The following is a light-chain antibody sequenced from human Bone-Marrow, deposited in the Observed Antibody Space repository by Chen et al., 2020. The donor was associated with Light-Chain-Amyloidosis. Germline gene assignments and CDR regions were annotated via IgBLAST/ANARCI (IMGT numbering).Light chain of an antibody. V-gene: IGLV3-25*03. CDR2: KDS. Sequence: SYELTQPPSVSVSPGQTVRITCSGDALPKQYAYWYQQKPGQAPVLVIYKDSERPSGIPERFSGSSSVTTVTLTISGVQAEDEADYYCQSADSSGTYVVFGGGTKLTVL. CDR1: ALPKQY. CDR3: QSADSSGTYVV. J-gene: IGLJ2*01.